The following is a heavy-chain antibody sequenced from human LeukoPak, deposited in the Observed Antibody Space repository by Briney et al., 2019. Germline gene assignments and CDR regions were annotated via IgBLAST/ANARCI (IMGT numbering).Heavy chain of an antibody. CDR2: INHSGST. V-gene: IGHV4-34*01. Sequence: SETLSLTCAVYGGSFSGYYWSWIRQPPGKGLEWIGEINHSGSTNYNPSLKSRVTISVDTSKNQFSLKLSSVTAADTAVYYCARRPEPPRWPLDPFDIWGQGTMVTASS. D-gene: IGHD1-14*01. J-gene: IGHJ3*02. CDR1: GGSFSGYY. CDR3: ARRPEPPRWPLDPFDI.